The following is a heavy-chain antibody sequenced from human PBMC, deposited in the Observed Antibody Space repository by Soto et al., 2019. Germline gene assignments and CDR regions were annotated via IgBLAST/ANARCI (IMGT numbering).Heavy chain of an antibody. CDR3: ASRIAAAGFFLLQDNYYNEIYV. V-gene: IGHV1-18*01. CDR2: ISAYNGNK. Sequence: ASAKAAWKASGYAFTSYGIRLVRQAPGQKIEWMGWISAYNGNKNYAQKLQGRINMTTDKSTSTAYMALSSLRSEDTAVYYCASRIAAAGFFLLQDNYYNEIYVRAQRATVPVS. J-gene: IGHJ6*02. D-gene: IGHD6-13*01. CDR1: GYAFTSYG.